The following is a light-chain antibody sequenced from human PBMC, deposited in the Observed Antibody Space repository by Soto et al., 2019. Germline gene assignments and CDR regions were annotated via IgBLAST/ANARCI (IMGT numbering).Light chain of an antibody. CDR3: QQYNNWPRGT. Sequence: EIVLTQSPGTLSLSPGERATLSCRASQSVSSSYLAWYQQKPGQATRLLIYGASNRATGIPSRFSGSGSGTEFTLTISSLQSEDFAVYYCQQYNNWPRGTFGQGTKVDIK. J-gene: IGKJ1*01. CDR2: GAS. V-gene: IGKV3D-15*01. CDR1: QSVSSSY.